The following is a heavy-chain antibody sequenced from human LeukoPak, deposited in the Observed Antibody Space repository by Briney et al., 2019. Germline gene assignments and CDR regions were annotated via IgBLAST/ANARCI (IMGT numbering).Heavy chain of an antibody. CDR1: GYTFTDYD. D-gene: IGHD3-10*01. J-gene: IGHJ3*02. CDR2: IIPIFCTA. Sequence: SVRVSCKTSGYTFTDYDITWVRPAPGQGLEWMGGIIPIFCTANYAQKCQGRVTITADESTSTAYMELSSLRSEDTVVYYCARGFRAKDYYGSGSYYKGDAFDIWGQGTVVTVSS. V-gene: IGHV1-69*13. CDR3: ARGFRAKDYYGSGSYYKGDAFDI.